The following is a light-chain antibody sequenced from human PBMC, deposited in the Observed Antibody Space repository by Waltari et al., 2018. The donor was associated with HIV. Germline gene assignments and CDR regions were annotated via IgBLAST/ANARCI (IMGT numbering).Light chain of an antibody. CDR2: DDN. J-gene: IGLJ3*02. CDR1: SGTLASNY. V-gene: IGLV6-57*03. Sequence: NFILTQPHSVSGSPGKTVTISCTRTSGTLASNYVHWFQQRPGRAPTTGLYDDNHRPPGFPDRFSGTIDRSSNSAALMIAGLQTEDEADYYCQSFDSNNQWVFGGGTKLTVL. CDR3: QSFDSNNQWV.